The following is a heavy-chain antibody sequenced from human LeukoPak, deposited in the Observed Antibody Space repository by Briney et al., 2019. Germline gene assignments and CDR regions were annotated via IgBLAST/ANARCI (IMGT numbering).Heavy chain of an antibody. CDR1: GVTFISSA. CDR3: ARGGYAWLRFGTYYMDV. Sequence: GGSLRLSSAAPGVTFISSAMRWVSQAPGEGLVWGSAISGSGGSTYYADSVKGRFTISRDNSKNTLYLQMNSLRSEDTAVYYCARGGYAWLRFGTYYMDVWGKGTTVTVSS. V-gene: IGHV3-23*01. CDR2: ISGSGGST. D-gene: IGHD5-12*01. J-gene: IGHJ6*03.